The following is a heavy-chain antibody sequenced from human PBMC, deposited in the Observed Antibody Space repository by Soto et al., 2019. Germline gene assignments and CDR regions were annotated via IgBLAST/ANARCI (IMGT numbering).Heavy chain of an antibody. Sequence: PGGSLRLSSAASGFTFSNAWLNWFYTAPGKGLEWVGRIKSKTDGGTTDYAAPVKGRFTISRDDSKNTLYLQMNSLKTEDTAVYYCTTDLYYDPDYWGQGTLVTVSS. J-gene: IGHJ4*02. CDR3: TTDLYYDPDY. D-gene: IGHD3-22*01. V-gene: IGHV3-15*07. CDR1: GFTFSNAW. CDR2: IKSKTDGGTT.